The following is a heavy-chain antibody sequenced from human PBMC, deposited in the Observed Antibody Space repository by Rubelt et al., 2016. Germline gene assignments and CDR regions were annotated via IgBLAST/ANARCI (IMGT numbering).Heavy chain of an antibody. J-gene: IGHJ6*02. V-gene: IGHV1-46*01. D-gene: IGHD3-10*01. CDR3: ARGTMVRGAPDV. CDR1: EYSFTSYY. CDR2: INPSGGST. Sequence: QVQLVQSGAEVKKPGASVKVSCKASEYSFTSYYMHWVRQAPGQGLEWMGIINPSGGSTSYAQKFQGRVTMTSETSTSTGYMELSSLRSEDTAVYYCARGTMVRGAPDVWGQGTTVTVSS.